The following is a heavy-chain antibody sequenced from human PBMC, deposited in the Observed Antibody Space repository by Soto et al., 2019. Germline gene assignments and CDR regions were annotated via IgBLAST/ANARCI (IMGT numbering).Heavy chain of an antibody. CDR2: IYYSGST. CDR1: GGSISSSSYY. D-gene: IGHD6-6*01. V-gene: IGHV4-39*02. J-gene: IGHJ6*03. CDR3: ARVRQLVGYFYYYMDV. Sequence: SETLSLTCTVSGGSISSSSYYWGWIRQPPGKGLEWIGSIYYSGSTYYNPSLKSRVTMTTDTSTSTAYMELRGLRSDDTAVYYCARVRQLVGYFYYYMDVWGKGTTVTVSS.